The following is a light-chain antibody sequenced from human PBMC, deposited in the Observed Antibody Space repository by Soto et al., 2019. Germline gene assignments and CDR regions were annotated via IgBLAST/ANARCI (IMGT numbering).Light chain of an antibody. Sequence: QSALTQPPSASGSPGQSVTISCIGTSSDVGAYNYVSWYQQHPGKVPKLMIYEVSKRPSGVPDRFSASKSGNTASLTVSGLQDEDEAEYYWSSHGGSNHCYVFGNGKKVTVL. CDR2: EVS. J-gene: IGLJ1*01. CDR1: SSDVGAYNY. CDR3: SSHGGSNHCYV. V-gene: IGLV2-8*01.